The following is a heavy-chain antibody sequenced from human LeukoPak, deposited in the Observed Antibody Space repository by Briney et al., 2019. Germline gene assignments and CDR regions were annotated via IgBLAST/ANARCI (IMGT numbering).Heavy chain of an antibody. V-gene: IGHV4-61*02. CDR1: GGSISSGSYY. CDR3: ARDGGYEGLDY. J-gene: IGHJ4*02. D-gene: IGHD3-16*01. CDR2: IYTSGSS. Sequence: SQTLSLTCTVSGGSISSGSYYWSWIRQPAGEGLEWIGRIYTSGSSSYNPSLKSRVTISVDTSKNQFSLKLNSVTAADTAVYYCARDGGYEGLDYWGQGTLVTVSS.